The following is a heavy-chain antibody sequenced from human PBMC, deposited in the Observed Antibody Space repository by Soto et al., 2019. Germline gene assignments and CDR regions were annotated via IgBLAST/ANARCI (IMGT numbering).Heavy chain of an antibody. Sequence: QVQLVESGGGVVQPGRSLRLSCAASGFTFSSYGMHWVRQAPGKGLEWVAVIWYDGSNKYYADSVKGRFTISRDNSKNTLYLKMSSLRAEDRAVYYGGRDEGARGGFDAWGQGTLVTVAS. D-gene: IGHD5-12*01. CDR2: IWYDGSNK. CDR1: GFTFSSYG. CDR3: GRDEGARGGFDA. J-gene: IGHJ5*02. V-gene: IGHV3-33*01.